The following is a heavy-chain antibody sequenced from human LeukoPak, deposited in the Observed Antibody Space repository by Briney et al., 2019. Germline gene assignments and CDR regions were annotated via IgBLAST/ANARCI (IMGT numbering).Heavy chain of an antibody. Sequence: GGSLRLSCAASGFTFSSHTMNWVRQAPGKGLEWVSCISSSSSTTYYADSVKGRFTISRDNAKNSLYLQMNSLRSEDTAVYYCAREKSTYCGGDCYVRYGMDVWGQGTTVTVSS. CDR3: AREKSTYCGGDCYVRYGMDV. J-gene: IGHJ6*02. D-gene: IGHD2-21*02. V-gene: IGHV3-48*04. CDR2: ISSSSSTT. CDR1: GFTFSSHT.